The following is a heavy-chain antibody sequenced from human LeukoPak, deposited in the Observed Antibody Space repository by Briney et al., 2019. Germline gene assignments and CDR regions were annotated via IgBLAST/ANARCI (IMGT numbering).Heavy chain of an antibody. CDR1: GGSISSGGYY. CDR2: IYYSGST. D-gene: IGHD6-19*01. V-gene: IGHV4-31*03. J-gene: IGHJ4*02. CDR3: ARRFVAENFFDY. Sequence: PSETLSLTCTVSGGSISSGGYYWSWIRQHPGTGLEWIGYIYYSGSTYYNPSLKSRVTISVDTSKNQFSLKLSSVTAADTAVYYCARRFVAENFFDYWGQGTLVTVSS.